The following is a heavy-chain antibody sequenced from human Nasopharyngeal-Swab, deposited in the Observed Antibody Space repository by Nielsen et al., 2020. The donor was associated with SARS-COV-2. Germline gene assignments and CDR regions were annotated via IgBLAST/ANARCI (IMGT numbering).Heavy chain of an antibody. CDR1: GGSISSSSYY. J-gene: IGHJ4*02. CDR2: IYHSGST. CDR3: ARAMDTAMVWYYFDY. D-gene: IGHD5-18*01. Sequence: SETLSLTCTVSGGSISSSSYYWGWIRQPPGKGLEWIGSIYHSGSTNYNPSLKSRVTISVDKSKNQFSLKLSSVTAADTAVYYCARAMDTAMVWYYFDYWGQGTLVTVSS. V-gene: IGHV4-39*07.